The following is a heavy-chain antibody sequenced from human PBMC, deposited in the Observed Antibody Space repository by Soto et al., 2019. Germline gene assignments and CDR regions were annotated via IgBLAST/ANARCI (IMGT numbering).Heavy chain of an antibody. CDR3: ARVTWEAAGEDC. CDR2: IKMRGET. V-gene: IGHV3-23*01. CDR1: GFIISSCA. J-gene: IGHJ1*01. D-gene: IGHD6-13*01. Sequence: EVQLLESGGGLVQPGGSLRLSCAASGFIISSCAMSWVRQAPGKGLEWVSGIKMRGETKYADFVKGRFTISRDPSKNTLYLQLSDLRAEDTAIYYCARVTWEAAGEDCWGQGTLVTVSS.